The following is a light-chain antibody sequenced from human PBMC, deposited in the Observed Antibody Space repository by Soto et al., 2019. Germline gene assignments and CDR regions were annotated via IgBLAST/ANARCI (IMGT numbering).Light chain of an antibody. CDR1: SSVVGGYNY. CDR3: YSYTSSNTYV. CDR2: DVS. V-gene: IGLV2-14*03. Sequence: QSVLTQPASVSGSPGQSITISCTGTSSVVGGYNYVSWYQHHPGKVPQPMIYDVSNRPSGVSNRFSGSKSGNTASLTISGLQAEDEADYYCYSYTSSNTYVFGTGTKVTVL. J-gene: IGLJ1*01.